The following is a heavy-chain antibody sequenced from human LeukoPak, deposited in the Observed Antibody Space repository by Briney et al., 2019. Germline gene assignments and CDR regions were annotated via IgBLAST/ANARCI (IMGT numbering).Heavy chain of an antibody. CDR2: IIPIFGTA. V-gene: IGHV1-69*13. J-gene: IGHJ3*02. CDR1: GGTFSSYA. Sequence: ASVKVSCKASGGTFSSYAISWVRQAPGQGLEWVGGIIPIFGTANYAQKFQGRVTITADESTSTAYMELSSLRSEDTAVYYCARDLVAGRGPAMWAFDIWGQGTMVTVSS. CDR3: ARDLVAGRGPAMWAFDI. D-gene: IGHD6-19*01.